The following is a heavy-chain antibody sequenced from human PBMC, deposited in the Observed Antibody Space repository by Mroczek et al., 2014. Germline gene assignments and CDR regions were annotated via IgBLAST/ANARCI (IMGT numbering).Heavy chain of an antibody. J-gene: IGHJ6*02. D-gene: IGHD3/OR15-3a*01. CDR3: ARPTGRGTGGYYYYGMDV. V-gene: IGHV3-30-3*01. CDR1: GFTFSSYA. Sequence: ESGGGVVQPGRSLRLSCAASGFTFSSYAMHWVRQAPGKGLEWVAVISYDGSNKYYADSVKGRFTISRDNSKNTLYLQMNSLRAEDTAVYYCARPTGRGTGGYYYYGMDVWGQGTTVTRSP. CDR2: ISYDGSNK.